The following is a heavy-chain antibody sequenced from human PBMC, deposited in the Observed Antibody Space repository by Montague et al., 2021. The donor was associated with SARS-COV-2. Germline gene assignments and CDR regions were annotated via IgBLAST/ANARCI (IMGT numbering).Heavy chain of an antibody. CDR2: ILHSGTA. V-gene: IGHV4-4*02. Sequence: SETLSLTCAVSGGSIKTYIWWSWVRQAPGKGLEWLGEILHSGTANYSPSLKSRVTMSVDKSRNEFSLKLSSLTAADTAVYFCAKDVSLSVAALDSWGQGTLVTVSS. CDR1: GGSIKTYIW. CDR3: AKDVSLSVAALDS. J-gene: IGHJ4*02. D-gene: IGHD6-19*01.